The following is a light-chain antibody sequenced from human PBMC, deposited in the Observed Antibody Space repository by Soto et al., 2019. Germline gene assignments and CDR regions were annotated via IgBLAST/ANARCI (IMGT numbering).Light chain of an antibody. CDR1: QSVSSN. J-gene: IGKJ2*01. V-gene: IGKV3-15*01. CDR3: QQYNNWPPRYT. Sequence: EIVMTQSPATLSVSPGERATLSCRASQSVSSNLPGYQQKPGQAPRLLIYGASTRATGIPARFSGSGSGTEFTLTISSLQSEDFAVYYCQQYNNWPPRYTFGQGTKLEIK. CDR2: GAS.